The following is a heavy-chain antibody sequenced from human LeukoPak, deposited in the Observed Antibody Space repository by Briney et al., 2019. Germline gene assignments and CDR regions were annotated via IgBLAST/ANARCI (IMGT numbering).Heavy chain of an antibody. Sequence: GGSLRLSCAASGFTFSSYWMSWVRQAPGKGLEWVANIKQDGTEKYYVDSVKGRFTISRDNAKNSLYLQMNSLRAEDTAVCYCAGLRYYDFWSGYYWGQGTLVTVSS. CDR1: GFTFSSYW. J-gene: IGHJ4*02. V-gene: IGHV3-7*01. CDR2: IKQDGTEK. D-gene: IGHD3-3*01. CDR3: AGLRYYDFWSGYY.